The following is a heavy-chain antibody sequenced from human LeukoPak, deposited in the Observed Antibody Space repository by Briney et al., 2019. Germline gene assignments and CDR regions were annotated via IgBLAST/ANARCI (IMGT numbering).Heavy chain of an antibody. Sequence: GRSLRLSCAASGFTFSGYAMHWVRQPPGKGLEWVAVILFDGSKKYSADSVKGRFTISRDNSMKTVSLQMNSLRPEDTAVYYCAKGRTGGFDVFDIWGHGTLVTVSS. CDR1: GFTFSGYA. V-gene: IGHV3-30*04. D-gene: IGHD7-27*01. CDR2: ILFDGSKK. CDR3: AKGRTGGFDVFDI. J-gene: IGHJ3*02.